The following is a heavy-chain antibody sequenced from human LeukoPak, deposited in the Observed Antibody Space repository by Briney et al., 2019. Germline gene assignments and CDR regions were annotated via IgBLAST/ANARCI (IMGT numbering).Heavy chain of an antibody. CDR2: INHSGST. CDR1: GGSFSGYY. V-gene: IGHV4-34*01. Sequence: PSETLSLTCAVYGGSFSGYYWSWIRQPPGKGLEWIGEINHSGSTNYNPSLKSRVTISVDTSKNQFSLKLSSVTAADTAVYYCARGPDYGDTMAPNVQKYYFDYWGQGTLVTVSS. D-gene: IGHD4-17*01. J-gene: IGHJ4*02. CDR3: ARGPDYGDTMAPNVQKYYFDY.